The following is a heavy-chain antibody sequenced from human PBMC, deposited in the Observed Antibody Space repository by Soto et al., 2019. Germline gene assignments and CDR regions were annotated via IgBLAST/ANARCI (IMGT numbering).Heavy chain of an antibody. D-gene: IGHD2-15*01. CDR3: AKRSPYGSGWYSPIFDC. V-gene: IGHV3-23*01. CDR1: GCSFSDYG. J-gene: IGHJ4*02. CDR2: ISESGGST. Sequence: PGGSLRLSWVASGCSFSDYGMSWVRQAPGKGLEWVSVISESGGSTHYADSVRGRFTVSRDNSKNSLSLRRNSLRDEYTAVYFCAKRSPYGSGWYSPIFDCWGQGALVTVSS.